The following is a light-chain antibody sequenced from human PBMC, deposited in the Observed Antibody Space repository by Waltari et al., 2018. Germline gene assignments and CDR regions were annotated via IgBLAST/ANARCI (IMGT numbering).Light chain of an antibody. CDR2: NTS. CDR3: QHYNSYPLA. J-gene: IGKJ1*01. CDR1: QSINIW. Sequence: DIQMPQSPSTLSASVGARVAITCRASQSINIWLAWYQQKPGKVPSLLIYNTSTLQSGVPSRFSGSGSGTEFTLTISSLQPDDFATYYCQHYNSYPLAFGQGTKVEIK. V-gene: IGKV1-5*03.